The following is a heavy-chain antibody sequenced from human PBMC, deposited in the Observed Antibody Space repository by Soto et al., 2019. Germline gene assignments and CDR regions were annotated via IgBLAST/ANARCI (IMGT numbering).Heavy chain of an antibody. V-gene: IGHV3-53*04. CDR3: ARGAIVGATSPFDY. CDR2: IYSGGSS. J-gene: IGHJ4*02. Sequence: GGSLRLSCAASGFTVSSNYMSWVRQAPGKGLEWVSFIYSGGSSYYADSVKGRFTISRHNSKNTLYLQMNSLRAEDTAVYYCARGAIVGATSPFDYWGQGTLVTVSS. D-gene: IGHD1-26*01. CDR1: GFTVSSNY.